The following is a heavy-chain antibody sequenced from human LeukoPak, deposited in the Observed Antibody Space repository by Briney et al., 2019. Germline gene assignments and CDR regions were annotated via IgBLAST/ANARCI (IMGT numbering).Heavy chain of an antibody. D-gene: IGHD3-10*01. CDR1: GFTFSTYE. V-gene: IGHV3-48*03. CDR2: ISSSGSTI. CDR3: ARDYDRFHYYGSGSYYYYYYGMDV. J-gene: IGHJ6*02. Sequence: GGSLRLSCAASGFTFSTYEMNWVRQAPGKGLEWVSYISSSGSTIYYADSVKGRFTISRDNAKNSLYLQMNSLRSEDTAVYYCARDYDRFHYYGSGSYYYYYYGMDVWGQGTTVTVSS.